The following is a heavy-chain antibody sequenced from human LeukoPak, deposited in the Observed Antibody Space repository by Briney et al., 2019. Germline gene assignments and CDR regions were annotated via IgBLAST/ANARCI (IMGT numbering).Heavy chain of an antibody. CDR1: GYSFTSYW. D-gene: IGHD2/OR15-2a*01. CDR2: IYPGDSDT. CDR3: ARHTLSYYYYMDV. V-gene: IGHV5-51*01. J-gene: IGHJ6*03. Sequence: GEALQISCQGSGYSFTSYWIGWVRPMPGKGLEWMGIIYPGDSDTRYSPSFQGQVTISADKSISTAYLQWSSLKASDTAMYYCARHTLSYYYYMDVWGKGTTVTVSS.